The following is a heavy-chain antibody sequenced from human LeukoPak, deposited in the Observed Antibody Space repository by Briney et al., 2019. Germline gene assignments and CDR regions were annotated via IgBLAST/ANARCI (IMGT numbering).Heavy chain of an antibody. CDR2: IWYDGSNK. CDR1: GFTFNSYA. V-gene: IGHV3-33*01. Sequence: GRSLRLSCAASGFTFNSYAMHWVRQAPGKGLEWVALIWYDGSNKYYADSVEGRFTVSRDNSKNTLYLQMNSLRAEDTAVYYCARARGWEPNYYYYYMDVWGKGTTVTVSS. CDR3: ARARGWEPNYYYYYMDV. D-gene: IGHD1-26*01. J-gene: IGHJ6*03.